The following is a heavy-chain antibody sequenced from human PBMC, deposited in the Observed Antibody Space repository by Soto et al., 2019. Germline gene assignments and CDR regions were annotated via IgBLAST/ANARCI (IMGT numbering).Heavy chain of an antibody. V-gene: IGHV4-59*01. CDR2: ISYSGNT. Sequence: SETRSLTWTVSTGSTSPNEQILIRLLPGKGLEWIGYISYSGNTNYNASLKSRVTISVDTSTNQFSLRVTSVTAADTAVYYCARIRGLGEVSPYFSYWGQGALVTVSS. J-gene: IGHJ4*02. CDR3: ARIRGLGEVSPYFSY. CDR1: TGSTSPNE. D-gene: IGHD3-16*02.